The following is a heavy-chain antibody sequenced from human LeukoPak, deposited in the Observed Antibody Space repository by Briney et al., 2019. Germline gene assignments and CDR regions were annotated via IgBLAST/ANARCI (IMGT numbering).Heavy chain of an antibody. CDR1: GFTFSSYW. J-gene: IGHJ4*02. CDR3: ARAYSTGELFFDY. D-gene: IGHD3-10*01. V-gene: IGHV3-21*01. CDR2: ISSSSSYI. Sequence: GGSLRLSCAASGFTFSSYWMSWVRQAPGKGLEWVSSISSSSSYIYYADSVKGRFTISRDNAKNSLYLQMNSLRAEDTAVYYCARAYSTGELFFDYWGQGTLVTVSS.